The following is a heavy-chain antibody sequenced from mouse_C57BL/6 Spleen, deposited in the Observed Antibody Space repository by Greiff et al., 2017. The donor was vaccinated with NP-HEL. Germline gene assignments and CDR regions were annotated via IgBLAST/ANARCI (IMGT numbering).Heavy chain of an antibody. CDR3: AREVTGTRYFDV. V-gene: IGHV3-6*01. CDR1: GYSITSGYY. Sequence: EVQLQQSGPGLVKPSQSLSLTCSVTGYSITSGYYWNWIRQFPGNKLEWMGYISYDGSNNYNPSLKNRISITRDTSKNQFFLKLNAVTTEDTATYCCAREVTGTRYFDVWGTRTTVTVSS. D-gene: IGHD4-1*01. J-gene: IGHJ1*03. CDR2: ISYDGSN.